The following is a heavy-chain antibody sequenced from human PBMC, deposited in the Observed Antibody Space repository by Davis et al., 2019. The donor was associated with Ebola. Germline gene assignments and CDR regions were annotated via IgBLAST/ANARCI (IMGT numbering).Heavy chain of an antibody. CDR1: GVSISRHS. Sequence: PSETLSLTCTVSGVSISRHSWSWIRQPPGQRPERFGSIYYTGNAYYKSSLASRATLSVDTSKYQFSLKLTSVTAADTAMYYCSERGSSVWGQGTLVTVSS. D-gene: IGHD3-10*01. V-gene: IGHV4-59*03. CDR3: SERGSSV. CDR2: IYYTGNA. J-gene: IGHJ4*02.